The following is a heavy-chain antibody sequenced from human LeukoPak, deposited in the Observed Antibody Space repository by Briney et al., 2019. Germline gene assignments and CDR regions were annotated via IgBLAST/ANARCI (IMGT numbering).Heavy chain of an antibody. V-gene: IGHV3-43*02. J-gene: IGHJ4*02. CDR3: AKDGYGNYDY. CDR1: GFTFHDYA. D-gene: IGHD4-11*01. CDR2: ISGHGDST. Sequence: GGSMRLSCGASGFTFHDYAMHWVRQVPGKGLEWVSLISGHGDSTYYADSVKGRFTISRDNSKDSLYLQMNSLKTEDTAFYYCAKDGYGNYDYWGQGTLVTVSS.